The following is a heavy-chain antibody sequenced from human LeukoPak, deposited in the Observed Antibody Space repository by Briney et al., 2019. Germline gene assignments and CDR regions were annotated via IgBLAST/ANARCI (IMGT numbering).Heavy chain of an antibody. CDR2: MNPNSGNT. CDR3: ASSTDDSSGYYPSGY. CDR1: GYTFTSYD. Sequence: ASVKVSCKASGYTFTSYDINWVRQATGQGLEWMGWMNPNSGNTGYAQKFQGRVTMTRNTSISTAYMELSSLRSEDTAVYYCASSTDDSSGYYPSGYWGQGTLVTVSS. V-gene: IGHV1-8*01. D-gene: IGHD3-22*01. J-gene: IGHJ4*02.